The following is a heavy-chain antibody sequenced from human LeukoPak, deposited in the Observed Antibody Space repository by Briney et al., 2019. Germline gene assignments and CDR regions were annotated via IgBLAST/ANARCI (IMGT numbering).Heavy chain of an antibody. CDR2: IYHSGST. CDR1: GYSISSGYY. J-gene: IGHJ4*02. CDR3: ASGPESYYFDY. Sequence: SETLSLTCTVSGYSISSGYYWGWIQQPPGKGLEWIGSIYHSGSTYYNPSLKSRVTISVDTSKNQFSLKMTSVTAADTAMYYCASGPESYYFDYWGQGTLVTVSS. V-gene: IGHV4-38-2*02.